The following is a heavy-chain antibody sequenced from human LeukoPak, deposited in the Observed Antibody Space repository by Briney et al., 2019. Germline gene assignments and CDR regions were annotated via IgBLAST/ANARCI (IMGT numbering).Heavy chain of an antibody. V-gene: IGHV4-61*02. CDR1: GGSISSSSYY. J-gene: IGHJ2*01. Sequence: SETLSLTCTVSGGSISSSSYYWGWIRQPAGKGLEWIGRIYTSGSTNYNPSLKSRVTMSVDTSKNQFSLKLSSVTAADTAVYYCARDLRYYDSRAYWYFDLWGRGTLVTVSS. CDR2: IYTSGST. CDR3: ARDLRYYDSRAYWYFDL. D-gene: IGHD3-22*01.